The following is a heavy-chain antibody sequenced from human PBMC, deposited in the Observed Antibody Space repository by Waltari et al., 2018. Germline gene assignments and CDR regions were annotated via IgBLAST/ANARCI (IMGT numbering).Heavy chain of an antibody. V-gene: IGHV4-39*01. CDR2: ISYSGTT. CDR3: VRPGSSVGWYYFDY. Sequence: QLQLQESGPGLVKPSETLSLTCTVSGDSLSGSHYYWGWIRQPPGQGLEWIGSISYSGTTYCNPSLKSRVTMSVDTSKNQFSLNLSSVTAADTAVFYCVRPGSSVGWYYFDYWGQGTLVTVSS. D-gene: IGHD6-19*01. J-gene: IGHJ4*02. CDR1: GDSLSGSHYY.